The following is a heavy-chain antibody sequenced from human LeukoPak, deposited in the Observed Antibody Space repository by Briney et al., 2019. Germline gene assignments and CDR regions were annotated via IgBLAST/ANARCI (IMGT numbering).Heavy chain of an antibody. CDR1: GFSFSTYG. CDR2: MWYDGSKD. V-gene: IGHV3-33*06. J-gene: IGHJ4*02. Sequence: GGSLRLSCAASGFSFSTYGIHWVRQAPGKGLEWAAVMWYDGSKDYYADSVKVRFTISRDTSKNTLYLQMNNLRAEDTAVYYCAKDRETYEYTFDYWGQGTLVTVSS. CDR3: AKDRETYEYTFDY. D-gene: IGHD6-6*01.